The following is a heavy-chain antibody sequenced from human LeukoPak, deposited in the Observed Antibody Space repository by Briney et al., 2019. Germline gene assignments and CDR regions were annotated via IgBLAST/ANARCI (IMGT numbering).Heavy chain of an antibody. J-gene: IGHJ4*02. CDR2: ISYHGSIQ. CDR3: ARDMLIGAPDYLDY. Sequence: PGRSLTLSCAASGFTFTSYPMHWVRQAPGKGLEWVAVISYHGSIQWDADSVKGRFTISRDDSKNTLFLQMNGRRAQDTAVYYCARDMLIGAPDYLDYWGQGTLVTVSS. D-gene: IGHD2/OR15-2a*01. CDR1: GFTFTSYP. V-gene: IGHV3-30*04.